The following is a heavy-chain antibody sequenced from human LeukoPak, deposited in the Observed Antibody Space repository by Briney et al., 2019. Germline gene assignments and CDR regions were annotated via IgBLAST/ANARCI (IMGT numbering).Heavy chain of an antibody. J-gene: IGHJ4*02. CDR3: AKSARYSSSWYPPFDY. Sequence: PGGSLRLSCAASGFTFSSYAMSWVRQAPGKGLEWVCGISGSGGSTYYADSVKGRFTISRDNSKNTLYLQMNSLRAEDTAVYYCAKSARYSSSWYPPFDYWGQGTLVTVSS. D-gene: IGHD6-13*01. CDR2: ISGSGGST. CDR1: GFTFSSYA. V-gene: IGHV3-23*01.